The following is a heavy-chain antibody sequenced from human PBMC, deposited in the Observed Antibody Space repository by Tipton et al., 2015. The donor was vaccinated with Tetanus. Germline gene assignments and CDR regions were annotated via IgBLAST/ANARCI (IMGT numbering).Heavy chain of an antibody. J-gene: IGHJ4*02. CDR2: IYYSGST. CDR1: GGSISSSSYY. V-gene: IGHV4-39*07. CDR3: AREVEYGSSGYYRYFDY. D-gene: IGHD3-22*01. Sequence: TLSLTCTVSGGSISSSSYYWGWIRQPPGKGLEWIGSIYYSGSTYYNPSLKSRVTISVDTSKNQFSLKLSSVTAADTAVYYCAREVEYGSSGYYRYFDYWGQGTLVTVSS.